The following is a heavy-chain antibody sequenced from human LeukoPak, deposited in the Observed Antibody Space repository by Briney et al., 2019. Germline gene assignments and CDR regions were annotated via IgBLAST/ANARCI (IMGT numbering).Heavy chain of an antibody. V-gene: IGHV3-30*04. J-gene: IGHJ4*02. CDR1: GFTFSTYA. D-gene: IGHD5-18*01. CDR3: AKSQELWSYYFDY. Sequence: GGSLRLSCAASGFTFSTYAVHWVRQAPGKGLEWVTVISYDGSDKYYADSVKGRFTISRDNSKNTVYLQMNSLRREDTAVYYCAKSQELWSYYFDYWGQGTLVTVSS. CDR2: ISYDGSDK.